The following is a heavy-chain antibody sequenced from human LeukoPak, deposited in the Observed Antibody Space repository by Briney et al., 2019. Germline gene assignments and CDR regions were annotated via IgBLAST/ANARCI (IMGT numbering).Heavy chain of an antibody. CDR1: GFTFSSYA. D-gene: IGHD6-13*01. Sequence: GGSLRLSCAASGFTFSSYAMSWVRQAPGKGLEWVSAISGSGGSTYYADSVKGRFTISRDNSKNTLYLQMSSLRAEDTAVYYCAKATAASSLTESDYWGQGTLVTVSS. J-gene: IGHJ4*02. CDR3: AKATAASSLTESDY. CDR2: ISGSGGST. V-gene: IGHV3-23*01.